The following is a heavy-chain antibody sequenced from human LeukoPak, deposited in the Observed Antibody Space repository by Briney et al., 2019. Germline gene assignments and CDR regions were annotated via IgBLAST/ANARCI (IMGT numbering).Heavy chain of an antibody. D-gene: IGHD2-2*01. Sequence: PSETLSLTCTISGGSISSYYWSWIRQPPGKGLEWIGSIYYSGSTYYNPSLKSRVTISVDTSKNQFSLKLSSVTAADTAVYYCARHRKIVVVPAAPRGGWFDPWGQGTLVTVSS. V-gene: IGHV4-39*01. CDR1: GGSISSYY. CDR2: IYYSGST. J-gene: IGHJ5*02. CDR3: ARHRKIVVVPAAPRGGWFDP.